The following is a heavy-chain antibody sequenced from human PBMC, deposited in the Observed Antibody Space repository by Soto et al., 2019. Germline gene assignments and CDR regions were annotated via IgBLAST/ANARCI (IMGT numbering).Heavy chain of an antibody. CDR2: ISGSGGST. D-gene: IGHD2-2*02. CDR1: GFTFSSYA. V-gene: IGHV3-23*01. CDR3: ARDIVVVPAAIDY. J-gene: IGHJ4*02. Sequence: EVQLLESGGGLVQPGGSLRLSCAASGFTFSSYAMSWVRQAPGKGLEWVSAISGSGGSTYYADSVKGRFTISRDNSKNTLYRQMNSQRAEDTSVYYCARDIVVVPAAIDYWGQGTLVTVSS.